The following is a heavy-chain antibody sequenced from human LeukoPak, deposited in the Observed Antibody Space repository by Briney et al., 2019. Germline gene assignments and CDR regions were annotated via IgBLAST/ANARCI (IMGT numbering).Heavy chain of an antibody. D-gene: IGHD3-9*01. Sequence: GASVKVSCKASGYTFTSYAMDWVRQAPGQRLEWMGWINAGNGNTKYSQKFQGRVTITRDTSASTAYMELSSLRSEDTAVYYCASSGSGGYDILTGYYKLDYWGQGTLVTVSS. CDR1: GYTFTSYA. V-gene: IGHV1-3*01. CDR2: INAGNGNT. J-gene: IGHJ4*02. CDR3: ASSGSGGYDILTGYYKLDY.